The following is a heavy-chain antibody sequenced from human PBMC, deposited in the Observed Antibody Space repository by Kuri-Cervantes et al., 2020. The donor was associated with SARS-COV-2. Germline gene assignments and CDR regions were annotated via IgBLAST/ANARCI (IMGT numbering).Heavy chain of an antibody. V-gene: IGHV5-51*01. J-gene: IGHJ4*02. CDR1: GYSFANYW. D-gene: IGHD5-12*01. Sequence: KVSCKASGYSFANYWIGWVRQMPGRGLEWMGIIYPADSGTRYSPSFQGQVTISADKSTNTAYLQWSSLKASDTAMYYCASGFSGYEKFDYWGQGTQVTVSS. CDR2: IYPADSGT. CDR3: ASGFSGYEKFDY.